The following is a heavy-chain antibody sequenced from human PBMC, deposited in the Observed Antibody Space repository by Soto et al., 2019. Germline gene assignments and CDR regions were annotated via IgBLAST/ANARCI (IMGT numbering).Heavy chain of an antibody. Sequence: GGSLRLSCAASGFTVSNNYMSWVRQAPGKGLEWVSLIYSGGSTFYADSVKGRFTISRDNSKNTLFLQMNSLRAEDTAVYFCATYTSFDYCGQGTLVTVSS. CDR3: ATYTSFDY. V-gene: IGHV3-53*01. CDR2: IYSGGST. J-gene: IGHJ4*02. CDR1: GFTVSNNY. D-gene: IGHD2-2*02.